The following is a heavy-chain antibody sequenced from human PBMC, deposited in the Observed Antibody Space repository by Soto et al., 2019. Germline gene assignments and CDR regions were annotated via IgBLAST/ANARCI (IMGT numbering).Heavy chain of an antibody. J-gene: IGHJ1*01. CDR2: IYYSGST. CDR3: ARTPAAMQYFQH. D-gene: IGHD2-2*01. V-gene: IGHV4-39*01. Sequence: QLQLQESGPGLVKPSETLSLTCTVSGGSISSSSYYWGWIRQPPGKGLEWIGSIYYSGSTYYHPSLKSRVTISVDTAKNQFSLKLSSVTAADTAVYYWARTPAAMQYFQHWGQGTLVTVSS. CDR1: GGSISSSSYY.